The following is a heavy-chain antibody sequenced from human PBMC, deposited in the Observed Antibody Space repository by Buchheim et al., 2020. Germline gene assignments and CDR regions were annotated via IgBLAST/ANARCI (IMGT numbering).Heavy chain of an antibody. J-gene: IGHJ6*02. Sequence: EGQLVESGGGLVQPGGSLRLSCVASGFTFSNCWMHWVRQAPGKGLVWVSRINSGGNSATYADSVKGRFTVSRDTAKSTLYLQMDSLGAEDTAAYYCVAHTRYGLDVWGQGTT. CDR2: INSGGNSA. CDR3: VAHTRYGLDV. V-gene: IGHV3-74*01. CDR1: GFTFSNCW. D-gene: IGHD3-3*02.